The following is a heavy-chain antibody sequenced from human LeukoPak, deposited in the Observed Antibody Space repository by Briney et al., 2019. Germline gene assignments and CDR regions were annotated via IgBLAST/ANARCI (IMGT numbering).Heavy chain of an antibody. CDR2: IYNSGST. Sequence: PSETLSLTCTVSGGSISSYYWSWIRQPAGKWMEWIGHIYNSGSTNYNPSLKGRVTMSVATSKNQFSLHLSSVTAADTAVYYCARSAFLVTAPGLYYFDYWGQGTLVAVSS. V-gene: IGHV4-4*07. CDR3: ARSAFLVTAPGLYYFDY. J-gene: IGHJ4*02. CDR1: GGSISSYY. D-gene: IGHD6-13*01.